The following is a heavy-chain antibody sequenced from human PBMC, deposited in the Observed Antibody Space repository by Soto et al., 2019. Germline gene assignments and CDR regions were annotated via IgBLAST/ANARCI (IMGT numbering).Heavy chain of an antibody. CDR1: GCSISSYY. Sequence: SETLSLTCTVSGCSISSYYWSWIRQPPGKGLEWIGYIYYSGSTNYNPSLKSRVTISVDTSKNQFSLKLSSVTAADTAVYYCARGSCSSTSCSAVYYYYGMDVWGQGTTVTVSS. CDR3: ARGSCSSTSCSAVYYYYGMDV. V-gene: IGHV4-59*01. J-gene: IGHJ6*02. CDR2: IYYSGST. D-gene: IGHD2-2*01.